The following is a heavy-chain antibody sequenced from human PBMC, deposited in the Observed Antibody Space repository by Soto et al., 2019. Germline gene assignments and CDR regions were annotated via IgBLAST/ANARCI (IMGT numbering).Heavy chain of an antibody. J-gene: IGHJ4*02. D-gene: IGHD5-12*01. CDR3: ARMEGYSGYDWDFDY. CDR1: GGSISSSNW. CDR2: IYHSGST. V-gene: IGHV4-4*02. Sequence: KTSETLSLTCAVSGGSISSSNWWSWVRQPPGKGLEWIGEIYHSGSTNYNPSLKSRVTISVDKSKNQFSLKLSSVTAADTAVYYCARMEGYSGYDWDFDYWGQGTLVTVSS.